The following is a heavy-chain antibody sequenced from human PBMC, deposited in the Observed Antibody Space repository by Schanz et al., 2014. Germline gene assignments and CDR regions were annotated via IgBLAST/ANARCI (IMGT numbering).Heavy chain of an antibody. CDR1: GYTFISYG. CDR2: IIPILGIA. D-gene: IGHD2-2*02. V-gene: IGHV1-69*09. CDR3: AGTYCSSTSCYTGYYYMDV. Sequence: QVQVEQSGPEVKKPGASVTVSCQASGYTFISYGIKWVRQAPGQGLEWMGRIIPILGIANYAQNFQGRVTITADKSTSTAYMELTSLRSEDTAVYYCAGTYCSSTSCYTGYYYMDVWGRGTTVTVSS. J-gene: IGHJ6*03.